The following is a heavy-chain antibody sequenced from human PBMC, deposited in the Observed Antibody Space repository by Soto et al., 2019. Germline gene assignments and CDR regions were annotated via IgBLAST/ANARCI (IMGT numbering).Heavy chain of an antibody. CDR1: GYTFTSYY. CDR2: INPSGGST. D-gene: IGHD2-15*01. Sequence: GASVKVSCKASGYTFTSYYMHWMRQAPGQGLEWMGIINPSGGSTSYAQKFQGRVTMTRDTSTSTVYMELSSLRSEDTAVYYCARDIVVVVAAGFKYYYYYGMDVWGQGTTVTVSS. CDR3: ARDIVVVVAAGFKYYYYYGMDV. J-gene: IGHJ6*02. V-gene: IGHV1-46*01.